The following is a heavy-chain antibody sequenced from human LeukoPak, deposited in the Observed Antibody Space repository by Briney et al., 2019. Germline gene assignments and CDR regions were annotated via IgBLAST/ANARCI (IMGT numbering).Heavy chain of an antibody. CDR3: ARPGGLRAFDI. V-gene: IGHV4-38-2*01. Sequence: SETLSLTCAVSGYSISSGYYWGWIRQPPGKGLEWIGSIYHSGSTYYNPSLKSRVTISVDTSKNQFSLKLSSVTAADTAVYYCARPGGLRAFDIWGQGTMVTVSS. CDR2: IYHSGST. J-gene: IGHJ3*02. CDR1: GYSISSGYY. D-gene: IGHD5-12*01.